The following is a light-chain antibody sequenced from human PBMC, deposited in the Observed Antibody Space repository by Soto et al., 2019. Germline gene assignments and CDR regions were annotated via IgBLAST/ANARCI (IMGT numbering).Light chain of an antibody. J-gene: IGKJ1*01. CDR1: QSLLHTDGYNY. CDR2: LGS. CDR3: MQALQTPPT. Sequence: DTVMTQSPLSLPVTPGEPASISCWSSQSLLHTDGYNYLDWYLQKPGQSSQLLIYLGSYRASGVPDRFSGSGSRTDFTLKISRVEAEDVGVYYCMQALQTPPTFGQGTKLEI. V-gene: IGKV2-28*01.